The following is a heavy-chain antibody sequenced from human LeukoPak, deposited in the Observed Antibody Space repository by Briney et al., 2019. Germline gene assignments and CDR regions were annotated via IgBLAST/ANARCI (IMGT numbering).Heavy chain of an antibody. CDR1: GYSISSGYY. Sequence: PSETLSLTCTVSGYSISSGYYWGWIRQPPGKGLEWIGSIYHSGSTTYNPSLESRVTISIDTSKNQFSLKLSSVSAADTAVYYCTRGRYRSGYETRRNIVNWFDPWGQGTLVTVSS. V-gene: IGHV4-38-2*02. CDR2: IYHSGST. D-gene: IGHD5-12*01. J-gene: IGHJ5*02. CDR3: TRGRYRSGYETRRNIVNWFDP.